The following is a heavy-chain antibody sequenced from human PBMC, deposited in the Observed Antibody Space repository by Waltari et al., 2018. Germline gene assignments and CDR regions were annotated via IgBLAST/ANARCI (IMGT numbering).Heavy chain of an antibody. Sequence: QVQLVQSGAEVKKPGSSVTVSCQASGGTFRSYAISWVRQAPGQGLEWMGWIIPIFGTANYAQKFQCRVTITTDESTSTAYMELSSLRSEDTAVYYCASTMFLGDILTGYMGAYYFDYWGQGTLVTVSS. CDR3: ASTMFLGDILTGYMGAYYFDY. CDR1: GGTFRSYA. V-gene: IGHV1-69*05. CDR2: IIPIFGTA. J-gene: IGHJ4*02. D-gene: IGHD3-9*01.